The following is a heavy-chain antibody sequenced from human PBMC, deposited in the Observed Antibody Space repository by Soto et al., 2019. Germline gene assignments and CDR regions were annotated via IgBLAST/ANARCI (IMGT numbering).Heavy chain of an antibody. CDR1: GYSFTSYW. V-gene: IGHV5-51*01. CDR3: ARDYGDYVVAFDI. D-gene: IGHD4-17*01. CDR2: IYPGDSDT. J-gene: IGHJ3*02. Sequence: GESLKISCKGSGYSFTSYWIGWVRQMPGRGLEWMGIIYPGDSDTRYSPSFQGQVTISADKSISTAYLQWSSLKASDTAMYYCARDYGDYVVAFDIWGQGTMVSVSS.